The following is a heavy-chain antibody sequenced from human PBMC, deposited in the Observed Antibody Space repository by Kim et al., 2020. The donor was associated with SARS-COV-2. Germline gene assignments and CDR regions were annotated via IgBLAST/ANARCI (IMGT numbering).Heavy chain of an antibody. J-gene: IGHJ4*02. V-gene: IGHV3-23*01. D-gene: IGHD3-3*01. Sequence: TISRDNSKNTLYLQMNSLRAEDTAVYYCAKGTAKGTIFGVVIIKGLYFDYWGQGTLVTVSS. CDR3: AKGTAKGTIFGVVIIKGLYFDY.